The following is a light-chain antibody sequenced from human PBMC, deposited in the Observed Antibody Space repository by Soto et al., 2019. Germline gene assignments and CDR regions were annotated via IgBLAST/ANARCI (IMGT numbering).Light chain of an antibody. CDR3: QQYGSSPLIT. V-gene: IGKV3-20*01. CDR2: GAS. J-gene: IGKJ5*01. CDR1: QSVSSSY. Sequence: EIVLTQSPGTLSLSPGERATLSCRASQSVSSSYLAWYQQKPGQAPRLLLYGASSRATGIPDRFSGSGSGPDFTLTISRLEPEDFAVYYCQQYGSSPLITFGQGTRLEIK.